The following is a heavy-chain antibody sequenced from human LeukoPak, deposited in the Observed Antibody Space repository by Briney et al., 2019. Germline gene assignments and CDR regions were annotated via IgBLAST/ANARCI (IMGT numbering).Heavy chain of an antibody. CDR3: TRRGVVPAATFDY. CDR2: IRSNANSYAT. CDR1: GFTFSGSA. D-gene: IGHD2-2*01. V-gene: IGHV3-73*01. J-gene: IGHJ4*02. Sequence: GSLRLSCSASGFTFSGSAMHWVRQASGEGLEWVGRIRSNANSYATAFASSVKGRFTISRDDSKKTAYLQMNSLKTEDTAVYCCTRRGVVPAATFDYWGQGTLVTVSS.